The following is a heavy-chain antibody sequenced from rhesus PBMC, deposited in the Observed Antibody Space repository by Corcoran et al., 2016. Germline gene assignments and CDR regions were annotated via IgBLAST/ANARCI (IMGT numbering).Heavy chain of an antibody. J-gene: IGHJ4*01. Sequence: QLQLQESGPGLVKPSETLSVTCAVSGGSISSSYWSWIRQAPGKGLEWLGSIYGSGSSTNYNPSLKSRVTLSVDTSKNQLSLKLSSVTAADTAVYYCARGGSYYYDHYFDYWGQGVLVTVSS. CDR2: IYGSGSST. CDR1: GGSISSSY. CDR3: ARGGSYYYDHYFDY. V-gene: IGHV4-169*01. D-gene: IGHD3-16*01.